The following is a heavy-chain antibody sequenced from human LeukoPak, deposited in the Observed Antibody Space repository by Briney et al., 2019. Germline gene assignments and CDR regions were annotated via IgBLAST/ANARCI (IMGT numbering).Heavy chain of an antibody. J-gene: IGHJ4*02. D-gene: IGHD6-13*01. CDR3: ARVYRIAAAGLGY. CDR1: GYTFTSYG. V-gene: IGHV1-8*03. CDR2: MNPNSGNT. Sequence: GASVKVSCKASGYTFTSYGISWVRQATGQGLEWMGWMNPNSGNTGYAQKFQGRVTITRNTSISTAYMELSSLRSEDTAVYYCARVYRIAAAGLGYWGQGTLVTVSS.